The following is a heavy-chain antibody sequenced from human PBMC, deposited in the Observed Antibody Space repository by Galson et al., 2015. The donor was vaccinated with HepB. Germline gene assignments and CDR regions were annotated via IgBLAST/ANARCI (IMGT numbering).Heavy chain of an antibody. J-gene: IGHJ6*02. D-gene: IGHD1/OR15-1a*01. V-gene: IGHV1-18*01. CDR1: GYTFTSYG. Sequence: SVKVSCKASGYTFTSYGISWVRQAPGQGLEWMGWISAYNGNTNYAQKLQGRVTMTTDTSTSTAYMELRSLRSDDTAVYYCARDSLASHVEQNYYYYGMDVWGQGTTVTVSS. CDR3: ARDSLASHVEQNYYYYGMDV. CDR2: ISAYNGNT.